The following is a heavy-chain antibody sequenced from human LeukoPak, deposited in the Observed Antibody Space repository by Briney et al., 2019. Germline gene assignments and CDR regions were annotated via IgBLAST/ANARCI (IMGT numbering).Heavy chain of an antibody. CDR3: TTDKIGRTIPSPY. Sequence: PGGSLRLSCAASGFTFSNAWMSWVRQAPGKGLEWVGRIKSKTDGGTTDYAAPVKGRFTISRDDSKNTLYLQMNSLKTEDTAVYYCTTDKIGRTIPSPYWGQGTLVTVSS. CDR1: GFTFSNAW. CDR2: IKSKTDGGTT. V-gene: IGHV3-15*01. J-gene: IGHJ4*02. D-gene: IGHD2-8*01.